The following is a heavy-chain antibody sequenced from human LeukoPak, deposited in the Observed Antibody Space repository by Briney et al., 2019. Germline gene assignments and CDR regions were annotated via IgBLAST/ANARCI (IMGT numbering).Heavy chain of an antibody. CDR3: ARFRFCSGTACSYDFDY. V-gene: IGHV4-59*01. Sequence: SETLSLTCSVSGDSISGYYWSWIRQPPGKGLEWIAYIHNSGNSNYNPSLKSRVTISADTSKNQFSLKLSSVTAADTAVYYCARFRFCSGTACSYDFDYWGQGILVTVSS. CDR1: GDSISGYY. CDR2: IHNSGNS. J-gene: IGHJ4*02. D-gene: IGHD2-2*01.